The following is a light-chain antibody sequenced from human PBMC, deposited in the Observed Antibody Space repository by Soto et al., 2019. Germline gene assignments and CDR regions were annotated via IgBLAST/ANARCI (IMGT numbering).Light chain of an antibody. Sequence: DIQMTQSPSSLSASVGDSATIPCRASQNINKYLNWYQQRSGSAPRLLIPTASSLHSGVPPRFSGSGSGSDFTLTISTLQPEDLATYFCQQSFSTPYTFGKGTKVEI. CDR3: QQSFSTPYT. CDR2: TAS. V-gene: IGKV1-39*01. CDR1: QNINKY. J-gene: IGKJ2*01.